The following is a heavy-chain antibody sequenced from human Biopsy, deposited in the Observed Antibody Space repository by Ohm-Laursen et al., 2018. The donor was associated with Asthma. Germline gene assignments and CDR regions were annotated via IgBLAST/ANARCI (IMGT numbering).Heavy chain of an antibody. CDR2: ITGSGGGT. Sequence: LSLTCAASGFTFSNFAMTWVRQAPGKGLEWVSSITGSGGGTYYADSVKGRFTVSRDNSKNTLYLQISSLRAEDTAVYYCAKAIHGDPVDAFDIWGQGTMVTVSS. CDR1: GFTFSNFA. CDR3: AKAIHGDPVDAFDI. V-gene: IGHV3-23*01. J-gene: IGHJ3*02. D-gene: IGHD4-17*01.